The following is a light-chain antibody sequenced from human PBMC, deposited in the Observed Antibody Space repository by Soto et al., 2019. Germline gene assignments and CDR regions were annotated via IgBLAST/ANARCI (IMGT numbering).Light chain of an antibody. CDR2: GNS. CDR3: QSYDSSLSGSV. Sequence: QSVLTQPPSVSGAPGQRVTISCTGSSSNIGAGYDVHWYQQLPGTAPKLLIYGNSNRPSGVPDRLSGSKSGTSAYLAITGLQAEDEADYYCQSYDSSLSGSVFGGGTKLTVL. V-gene: IGLV1-40*01. J-gene: IGLJ2*01. CDR1: SSNIGAGYD.